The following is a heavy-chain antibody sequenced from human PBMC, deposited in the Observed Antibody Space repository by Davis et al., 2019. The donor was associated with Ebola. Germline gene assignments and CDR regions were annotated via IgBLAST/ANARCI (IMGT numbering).Heavy chain of an antibody. Sequence: PGGSLRLSCAASGFTFSSYSMNWVRQAPGKGLEWVSSISSSSSYIYYADSVKGRFTISRDNAKNSLYLQMNSLRAEDTAVYYCASIAARGTLSGPDWGQGTLVTVSS. CDR3: ASIAARGTLSGPD. J-gene: IGHJ4*02. V-gene: IGHV3-21*01. D-gene: IGHD6-6*01. CDR2: ISSSSSYI. CDR1: GFTFSSYS.